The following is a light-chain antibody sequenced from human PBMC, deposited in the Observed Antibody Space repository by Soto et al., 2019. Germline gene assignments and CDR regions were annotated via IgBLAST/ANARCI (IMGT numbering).Light chain of an antibody. Sequence: DIQMTQSPSTLAASVGDRVTITCRASQSISSWLAWYQQKPGKTPNLLIYDASNLGSGVPSRFSGSGSGTEFTLTISSLQPDDFATYYCQQYDTYSTFGQGTKVDI. J-gene: IGKJ1*01. CDR2: DAS. V-gene: IGKV1-5*01. CDR1: QSISSW. CDR3: QQYDTYST.